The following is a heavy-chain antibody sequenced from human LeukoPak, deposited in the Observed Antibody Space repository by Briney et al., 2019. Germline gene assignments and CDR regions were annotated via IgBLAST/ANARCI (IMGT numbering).Heavy chain of an antibody. CDR2: INPNSGGT. J-gene: IGHJ4*02. CDR3: AREEVIAAAGPTLDY. V-gene: IGHV1-2*02. Sequence: ASVKVSCKPSGYTFTGYYMHWVRQAPGQGLEWMGWINPNSGGTNYAQKFQGRVTMTRDTSISTAYMELSRLRSDDTAVFYCAREEVIAAAGPTLDYWGQGALVTVSS. D-gene: IGHD6-13*01. CDR1: GYTFTGYY.